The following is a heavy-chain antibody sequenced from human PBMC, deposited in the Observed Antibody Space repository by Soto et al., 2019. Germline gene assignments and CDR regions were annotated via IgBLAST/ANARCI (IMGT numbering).Heavy chain of an antibody. V-gene: IGHV4-31*03. CDR2: IYYSGST. J-gene: IGHJ4*02. D-gene: IGHD3-9*01. CDR3: ARTATTGYYPHYFDY. CDR1: GGSISSGGYY. Sequence: QVQLQESGPGLVKPSQTLSLTCTVSGGSISSGGYYWSWIRPHPGKGLEWIGYIYYSGSTYYNPSLKSRVTISVDTSKIQFSLKLSSVTAADTAVYYCARTATTGYYPHYFDYWGQGTLVTVSS.